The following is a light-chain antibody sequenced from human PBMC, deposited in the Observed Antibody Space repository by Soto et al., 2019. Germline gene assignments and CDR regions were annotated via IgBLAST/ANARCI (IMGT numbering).Light chain of an antibody. CDR3: QQYNNWPLT. Sequence: EIVMTQSPATLSVSPGERATLSCRASQSVSSNLAWYQQKPGQAPRLLIYGASTRATEVPASFSGSGSGTEFTLTISSLPSEDFAVYFCQQYNNWPLTFGGGTKVEIK. J-gene: IGKJ4*01. CDR1: QSVSSN. CDR2: GAS. V-gene: IGKV3-15*01.